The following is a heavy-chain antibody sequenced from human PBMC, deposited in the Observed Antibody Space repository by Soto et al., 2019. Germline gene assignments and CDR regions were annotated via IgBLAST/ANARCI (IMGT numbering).Heavy chain of an antibody. CDR2: IIPIFGTA. CDR1: GGTFSSYA. Sequence: ASVKVSCKASGGTFSSYAISWVRQAPGQGLEWMGGIIPIFGTANYAQKFQVRVTITADESTSTAFMELSSLRSEDTAVYYCARGGDCSSTSCYAFDIWGQGTMVTVSS. CDR3: ARGGDCSSTSCYAFDI. V-gene: IGHV1-69*13. J-gene: IGHJ3*02. D-gene: IGHD2-2*01.